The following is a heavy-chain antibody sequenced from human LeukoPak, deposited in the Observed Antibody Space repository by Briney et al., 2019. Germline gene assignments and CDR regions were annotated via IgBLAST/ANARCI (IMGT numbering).Heavy chain of an antibody. CDR1: GFTFSGSA. CDR3: TRHTQDY. CDR2: IRSRPNNYAT. J-gene: IGHJ4*02. Sequence: GRSPRLSCAASGFTFSGSAIHWVRQASGKGLEWVGRIRSRPNNYATAYAASVKGRFTISRDDSQNMAYLQMNSLTTADTAVYYCTRHTQDYWGQGTLVTVSS. V-gene: IGHV3-73*01.